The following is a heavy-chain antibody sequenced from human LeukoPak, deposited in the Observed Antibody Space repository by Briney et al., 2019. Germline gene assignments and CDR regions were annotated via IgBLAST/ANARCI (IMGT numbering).Heavy chain of an antibody. D-gene: IGHD4-23*01. J-gene: IGHJ3*02. CDR3: ATLTGGDDAFDI. Sequence: SETLSLTCTVSGGSITSYYWSWIRQPPGKGLEWIGYIFYTGSTNYNPSLKSRVTISVLTSKNRFSLKLSSVTAADTAVYYCATLTGGDDAFDIWGQGTMVTVSS. CDR2: IFYTGST. CDR1: GGSITSYY. V-gene: IGHV4-59*01.